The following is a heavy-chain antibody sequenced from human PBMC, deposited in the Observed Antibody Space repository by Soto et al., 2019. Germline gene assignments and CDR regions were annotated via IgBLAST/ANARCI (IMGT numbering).Heavy chain of an antibody. CDR2: NTPVFNTA. CDR1: GGTLSAHG. Sequence: QVQLEQSGAEVKKPGSSVKISCKASGGTLSAHGVSWLRQAPGQGLEWVGGNTPVFNTANYAPKFQGGVTIAADKSTNIAYMELGRLRSDDTVFYYCARGVYGSGNYYTGPSGFDIWGQGTLVIVSS. V-gene: IGHV1-69*06. J-gene: IGHJ3*02. D-gene: IGHD3-10*01. CDR3: ARGVYGSGNYYTGPSGFDI.